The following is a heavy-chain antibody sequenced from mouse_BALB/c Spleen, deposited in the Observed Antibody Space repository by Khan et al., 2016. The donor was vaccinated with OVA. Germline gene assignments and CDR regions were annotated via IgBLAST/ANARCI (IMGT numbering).Heavy chain of an antibody. Sequence: EVELVESGGGLVQPGGSRKLSCAASRFTFSSFGMHWVRQAPEKGLEWVAYISSGSNTIYYADTVKGRFTISRDNPKNTLLLQRTSLRSEDTAMEYCASARYWCWFVSWGQGTRVTVSA. J-gene: IGHJ3*01. CDR3: ASARYWCWFVS. CDR1: RFTFSSFG. D-gene: IGHD1-1*01. V-gene: IGHV5-17*02. CDR2: ISSGSNTI.